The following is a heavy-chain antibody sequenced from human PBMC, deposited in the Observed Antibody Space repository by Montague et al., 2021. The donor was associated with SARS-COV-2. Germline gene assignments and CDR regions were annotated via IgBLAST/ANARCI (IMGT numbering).Heavy chain of an antibody. D-gene: IGHD6-13*01. J-gene: IGHJ6*02. CDR3: ARSGQQLVHPLATLYYYYGMDV. CDR2: INSDGSST. CDR1: GFTFSSYW. V-gene: IGHV3-74*01. Sequence: SRSLSLSASGFTFSSYWMHWVRQAPGKGLVWVSRINSDGSSTSYADSVKGRFTISRDNAKNTLYLQMNSLRAEDTAVYYCARSGQQLVHPLATLYYYYGMDVGGQGTRVTGSS.